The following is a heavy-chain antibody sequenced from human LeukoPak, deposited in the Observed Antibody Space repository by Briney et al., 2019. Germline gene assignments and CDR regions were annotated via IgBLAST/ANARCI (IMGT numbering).Heavy chain of an antibody. CDR1: GFTVSSNY. CDR2: IYSGGST. J-gene: IGHJ4*02. CDR3: ARERDSSSWYGY. Sequence: GGSLRLSCAASGFTVSSNYMSWVRQAPGKGLEWVSVIYSGGSTYYADSVKGRFTISRDNTKNTLYLQMNSLRVEDTAVYYCARERDSSSWYGYWGQGTLVTVSS. D-gene: IGHD6-13*01. V-gene: IGHV3-66*01.